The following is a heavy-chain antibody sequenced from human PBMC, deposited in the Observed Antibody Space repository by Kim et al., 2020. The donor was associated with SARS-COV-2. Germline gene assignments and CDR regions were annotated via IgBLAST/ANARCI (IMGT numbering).Heavy chain of an antibody. CDR3: ARGAVDTNFDY. J-gene: IGHJ4*02. Sequence: TKYSQKFQGRVTITRDTSASTAYMELSSLRSEDTAVYYCARGAVDTNFDYWGQGSLVTVSS. CDR2: T. V-gene: IGHV1-3*01. D-gene: IGHD1-26*01.